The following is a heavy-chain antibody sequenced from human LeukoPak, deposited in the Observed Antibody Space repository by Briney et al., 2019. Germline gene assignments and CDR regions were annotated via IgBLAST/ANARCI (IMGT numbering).Heavy chain of an antibody. Sequence: GGSLRLSCVAPGFTFSGYWMAWVRQAPGRGLEWVAHIRHDGSEKNYVDPVKDRFTISRDNARNSLYLEMNSLRADDTAVYYCARDDYLGYWGQGTLVTVSS. V-gene: IGHV3-7*05. D-gene: IGHD3-16*01. CDR1: GFTFSGYW. CDR2: IRHDGSEK. CDR3: ARDDYLGY. J-gene: IGHJ4*02.